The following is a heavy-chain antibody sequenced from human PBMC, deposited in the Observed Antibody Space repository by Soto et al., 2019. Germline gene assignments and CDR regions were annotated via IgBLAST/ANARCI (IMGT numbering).Heavy chain of an antibody. D-gene: IGHD6-19*01. J-gene: IGHJ4*01. V-gene: IGHV1-18*01. Sequence: QVQLVQSGAEVKKPGASVKVSRKASGYTFTRYGISWVRQAPGQGLEWMGWINPYNGNTKYAQKLQGRVTMTTDTTTSTAYKKLRSLTSGDTAVYYCARDAAVRLFDYWGPGTLVTDSS. CDR3: ARDAAVRLFDY. CDR1: GYTFTRYG. CDR2: INPYNGNT.